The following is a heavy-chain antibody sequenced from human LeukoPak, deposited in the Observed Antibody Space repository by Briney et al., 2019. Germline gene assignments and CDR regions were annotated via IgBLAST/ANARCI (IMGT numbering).Heavy chain of an antibody. V-gene: IGHV4-39*01. J-gene: IGHJ4*02. CDR1: GGSINSDSYY. CDR2: IYYSGST. Sequence: SETLSLTCTVSGGSINSDSYYWGWIRQPPGKGLAWIGSIYYSGSTYYNPSLKSRVTISGDTSKNQFSLKLNSVTAADTAVYYCARLPGIAVAGKGFPDSCGQGTLVTVSS. D-gene: IGHD6-19*01. CDR3: ARLPGIAVAGKGFPDS.